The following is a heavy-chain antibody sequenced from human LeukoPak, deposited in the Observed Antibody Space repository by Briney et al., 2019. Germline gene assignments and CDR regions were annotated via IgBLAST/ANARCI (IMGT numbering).Heavy chain of an antibody. V-gene: IGHV3-30-3*01. CDR3: ARDTTVTNDAFDI. J-gene: IGHJ3*02. D-gene: IGHD4-17*01. Sequence: PGRSLRLSCAASGFTFSSYAMHWVRQAPGKGLEWVAVISYDGSNKYYADSVKGRFTISRDNSKNTLYLQMNSLRAEDTAVYYCARDTTVTNDAFDIWGQGTMVTVSS. CDR1: GFTFSSYA. CDR2: ISYDGSNK.